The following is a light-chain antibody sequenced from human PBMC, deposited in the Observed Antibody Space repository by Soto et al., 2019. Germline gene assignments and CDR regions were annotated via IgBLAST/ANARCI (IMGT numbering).Light chain of an antibody. CDR1: SSNIGAGYD. CDR2: GNS. J-gene: IGLJ1*01. V-gene: IGLV1-40*01. CDR3: QSYDSSLSGPL. Sequence: QSVLTQPPSVSGAPGQRVTISCTGSSSNIGAGYDVHWYQQLPGTAPKLLIYGNSNLPSGVPDRFSGSKSGTSASLAITGLQAEAAADYYFQSYDSSLSGPLFGTGPKLTVL.